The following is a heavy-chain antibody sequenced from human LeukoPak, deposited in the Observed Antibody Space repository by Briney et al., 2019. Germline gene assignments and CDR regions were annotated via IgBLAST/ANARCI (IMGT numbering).Heavy chain of an antibody. CDR3: ARQKRTFDY. Sequence: LEWLSYISGTSYSTYYTASVRGRFTISRDNAQNSLYLQMNDLRAEDTAVYYCARQKRTFDYWGRGSLVNVSS. J-gene: IGHJ4*02. CDR2: ISGTSYST. V-gene: IGHV3-11*01.